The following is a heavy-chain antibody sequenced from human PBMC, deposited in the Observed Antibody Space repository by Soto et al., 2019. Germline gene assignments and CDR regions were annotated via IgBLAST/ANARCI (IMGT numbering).Heavy chain of an antibody. CDR3: ARLSIAAAGTPNYYYYYGMDV. J-gene: IGHJ6*02. CDR1: GGSISSSNW. Sequence: KPSETLSLTCAVSGGSISSSNWWSWVRQPPGKGLEWIGEIYHSGSTNYNPSLKSRVTISVDKSKNQFSLELSSVTAADTAVYYCARLSIAAAGTPNYYYYYGMDVWGQGTTVTVSS. CDR2: IYHSGST. V-gene: IGHV4-4*02. D-gene: IGHD6-13*01.